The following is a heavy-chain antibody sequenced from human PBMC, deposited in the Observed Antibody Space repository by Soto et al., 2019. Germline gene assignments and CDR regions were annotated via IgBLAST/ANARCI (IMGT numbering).Heavy chain of an antibody. Sequence: GESLKISCKGSGYSFTSYWIGWVRQMPGKGLEWMGIIYPGDSDTRYSPSFQGQVTILADKSISTAYLQWSSLKASDTAMYYCARHGTYYYDSSGYPNWLDPWGQGTLVTVSS. CDR1: GYSFTSYW. V-gene: IGHV5-51*01. D-gene: IGHD3-22*01. CDR2: IYPGDSDT. J-gene: IGHJ5*02. CDR3: ARHGTYYYDSSGYPNWLDP.